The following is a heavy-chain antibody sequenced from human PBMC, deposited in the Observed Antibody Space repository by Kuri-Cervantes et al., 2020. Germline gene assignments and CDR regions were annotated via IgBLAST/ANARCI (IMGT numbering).Heavy chain of an antibody. Sequence: GGSLRLSCAASGFIFNTYAMTWVRQAPGKGLEWVSAVTESGGTTYYNPSLKSRVTISIDTSNNQFSLKLSSVTSADTAVYFCASGAVYSRSSLNFEHWGQGILVTVSS. J-gene: IGHJ4*02. CDR2: VTESGGTT. CDR3: ASGAVYSRSSLNFEH. V-gene: IGHV3-23*02. D-gene: IGHD6-6*01. CDR1: GFIFNTYA.